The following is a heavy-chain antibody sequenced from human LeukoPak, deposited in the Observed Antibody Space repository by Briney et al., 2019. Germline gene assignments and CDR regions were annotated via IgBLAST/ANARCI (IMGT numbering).Heavy chain of an antibody. CDR1: GGSISSYY. CDR3: ARVYYYDSSGYWGPPGVIDY. CDR2: IYYSGST. J-gene: IGHJ4*02. V-gene: IGHV4-59*01. D-gene: IGHD3-22*01. Sequence: SETLSLTCTVSGGSISSYYWSWIRQPPGKGLEWIGYIYYSGSTNYNPSLKSRVTISVDTSKNQFSLKLSSVTAADTAVYYCARVYYYDSSGYWGPPGVIDYWGQGTLVTVSS.